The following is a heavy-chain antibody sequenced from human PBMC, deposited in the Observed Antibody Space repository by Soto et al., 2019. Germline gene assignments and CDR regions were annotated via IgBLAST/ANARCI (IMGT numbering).Heavy chain of an antibody. CDR3: ARGRTHIAVAANFDY. D-gene: IGHD6-19*01. J-gene: IGHJ4*02. CDR1: GGSFSGYY. Sequence: QVQLQQWGAGLLKPSETLSLTCAVYGGSFSGYYWSWIRQPPGKGLEWIGEINHSGSTNYNPSLKSRVTISVDTSKNQFSLKLSSVTAAATAVYYCARGRTHIAVAANFDYWGQGTLVTVSS. CDR2: INHSGST. V-gene: IGHV4-34*01.